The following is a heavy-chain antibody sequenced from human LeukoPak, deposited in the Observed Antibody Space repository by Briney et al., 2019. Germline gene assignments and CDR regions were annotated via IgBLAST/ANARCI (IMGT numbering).Heavy chain of an antibody. CDR1: GFTFSSSS. CDR2: IKQDGSEK. CDR3: ARDRSVGAFDI. V-gene: IGHV3-7*01. Sequence: GGSLRLSCAGSGFTFSSSSMNWVRQAPGKGLEWVANIKQDGSEKYYVDSVKGRFTISRDNAKNSLYLQMNSLRAEDTAVYYCARDRSVGAFDIWGQGTMVTVSS. J-gene: IGHJ3*02.